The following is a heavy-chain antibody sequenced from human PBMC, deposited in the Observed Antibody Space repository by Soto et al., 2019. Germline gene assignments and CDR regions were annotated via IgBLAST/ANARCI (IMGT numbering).Heavy chain of an antibody. V-gene: IGHV3-30*18. CDR1: GFTFSSYG. J-gene: IGHJ4*02. D-gene: IGHD2-15*01. CDR2: ISYDGSNK. CDR3: AKDSLVVVVAATLEY. Sequence: QVQLVESGGGVVQPGRSLRLSCAASGFTFSSYGMHWVRQAPGKGLEWVAVISYDGSNKYYADSVKGRFTISRDNSKNTLYLQMNSPRAEDTAVYYCAKDSLVVVVAATLEYWGQGTLVTVSS.